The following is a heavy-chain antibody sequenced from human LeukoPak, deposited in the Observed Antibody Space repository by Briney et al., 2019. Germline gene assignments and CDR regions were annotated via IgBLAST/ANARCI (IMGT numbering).Heavy chain of an antibody. V-gene: IGHV1-46*01. J-gene: IGHJ4*02. CDR1: GYTFTSNY. Sequence: VASVKVSCKAFGYTFTSNYMHWVRQAPGQGPEWMGVISPSGGSTTYAQKFQGRVTLTRDTSISTAYMELSRLRSDDTAVYYCAREEDKVATINVYSYFDYWGQGTLVTVSS. CDR2: ISPSGGST. D-gene: IGHD5-12*01. CDR3: AREEDKVATINVYSYFDY.